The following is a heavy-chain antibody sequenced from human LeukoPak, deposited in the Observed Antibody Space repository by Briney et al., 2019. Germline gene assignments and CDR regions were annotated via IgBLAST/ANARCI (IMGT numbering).Heavy chain of an antibody. V-gene: IGHV1-18*01. J-gene: IGHJ4*02. CDR2: ISAHNGNT. D-gene: IGHD2-8*01. Sequence: ASVKVSCKASGYTFTSYGISWVRQAPGQGLEWMGWISAHNGNTNYAQKFQGRVTMTRDTSTSTVYMELSSLRSEDTAVYYCARGSGNGFDYWGQGTLVTVSS. CDR3: ARGSGNGFDY. CDR1: GYTFTSYG.